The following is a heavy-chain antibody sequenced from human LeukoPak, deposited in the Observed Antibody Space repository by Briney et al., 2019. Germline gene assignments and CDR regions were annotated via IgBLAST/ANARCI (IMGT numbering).Heavy chain of an antibody. Sequence: GGSLRLSCAASGFTFSSYWMHWVRQAPGKGLVWVSRINGDGSSTSYADSVKGRFTISRDNAKNTLYLQMNSLRAEDTAVYYCARDSLYYYDSSGYLSLGDAFDIWGQGTMVTVSS. D-gene: IGHD3-22*01. V-gene: IGHV3-74*01. CDR3: ARDSLYYYDSSGYLSLGDAFDI. CDR1: GFTFSSYW. CDR2: INGDGSST. J-gene: IGHJ3*02.